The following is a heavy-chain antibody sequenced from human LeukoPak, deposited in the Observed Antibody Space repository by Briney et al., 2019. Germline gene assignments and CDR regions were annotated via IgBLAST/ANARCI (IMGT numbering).Heavy chain of an antibody. Sequence: GGSLRLSCAASGFTFSSYAMSWVRQAPGKGLEWVSAISGSGGSTYYADSVKGRFTISRDNSKNTLYLQMNSLRAEDTAVYYCAKGDYYDSSGYYYLGGNDAFDIWGQGTMVTVSS. D-gene: IGHD3-22*01. V-gene: IGHV3-23*01. CDR2: ISGSGGST. CDR3: AKGDYYDSSGYYYLGGNDAFDI. J-gene: IGHJ3*02. CDR1: GFTFSSYA.